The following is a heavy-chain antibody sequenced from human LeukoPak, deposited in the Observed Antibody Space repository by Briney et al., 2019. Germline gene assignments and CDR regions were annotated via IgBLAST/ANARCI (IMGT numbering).Heavy chain of an antibody. Sequence: ASVKVSCKAFGYTFTGYYVLWVRQAPGQGLEWMGWINPNSGGTNYAQKFQGRVTMTRDTSISTAYTELSRLRSDDTAVYYCARDQRFLGATDFDYWGQGTLVTVSS. V-gene: IGHV1-2*02. CDR3: ARDQRFLGATDFDY. D-gene: IGHD1-26*01. CDR1: GYTFTGYY. CDR2: INPNSGGT. J-gene: IGHJ4*02.